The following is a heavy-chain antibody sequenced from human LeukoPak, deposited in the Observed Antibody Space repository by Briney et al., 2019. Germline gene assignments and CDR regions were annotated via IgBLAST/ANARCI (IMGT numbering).Heavy chain of an antibody. D-gene: IGHD3-16*01. CDR3: AKSFSRDYYYYMDV. J-gene: IGHJ6*03. CDR1: GFTFSSYA. Sequence: PGXSLRLSCAASGFTFSSYAMRWVRQAQGKGLEWVSAIIGSGGSTYYADSVNVRFTISRDNSKNTLYLQMNSLRAEDTAVYYCAKSFSRDYYYYMDVWGKGTTVTVSS. V-gene: IGHV3-23*01. CDR2: IIGSGGST.